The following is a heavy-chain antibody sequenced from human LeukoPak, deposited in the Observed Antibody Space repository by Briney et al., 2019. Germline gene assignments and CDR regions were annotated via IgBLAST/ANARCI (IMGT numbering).Heavy chain of an antibody. CDR1: GGSISSGSYY. V-gene: IGHV4-61*02. J-gene: IGHJ3*02. D-gene: IGHD5-18*01. CDR3: ARDHVDRTMVFTSTHSFDI. CDR2: IYTSGST. Sequence: PSETLSLTCTVSGGSISSGSYYWSWIRQPAGKGLEWIGRIYTSGSTNYNPSLKSRVTISVDTSKNQFSLKLSSVTAADTAVYYCARDHVDRTMVFTSTHSFDIWGHGTMVTVSS.